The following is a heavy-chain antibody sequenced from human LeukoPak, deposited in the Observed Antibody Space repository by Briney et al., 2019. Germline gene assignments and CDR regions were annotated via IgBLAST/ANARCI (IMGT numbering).Heavy chain of an antibody. V-gene: IGHV4-59*01. CDR3: AITTGTSSYDAFDI. CDR1: GGSISSYY. J-gene: IGHJ3*02. D-gene: IGHD1-1*01. CDR2: IYYSGST. Sequence: KPSETLSLTCTVSGGSISSYYWSWIRQPPGKGLEWIGYIYYSGSTNYNPSLKSRVTISVDTSKNQFSLKLSSVTAADTAVYYCAITTGTSSYDAFDIWGQGTVVTVSS.